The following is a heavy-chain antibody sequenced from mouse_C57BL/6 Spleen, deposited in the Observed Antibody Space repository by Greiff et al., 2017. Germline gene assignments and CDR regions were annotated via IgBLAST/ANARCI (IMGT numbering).Heavy chain of an antibody. CDR1: GYAFSSYW. CDR2: IYPGDGDT. Sequence: VQLQQSGAELVKPGASVKISCKASGYAFSSYWMNWVKQRPGKGLEWIGQIYPGDGDTNYNGKFKGKATLTADTSSSTAYMQLSSLTSEDSAVYFCARSGDGYYWYFDVWGTGTTVTVSS. J-gene: IGHJ1*03. D-gene: IGHD2-3*01. CDR3: ARSGDGYYWYFDV. V-gene: IGHV1-80*01.